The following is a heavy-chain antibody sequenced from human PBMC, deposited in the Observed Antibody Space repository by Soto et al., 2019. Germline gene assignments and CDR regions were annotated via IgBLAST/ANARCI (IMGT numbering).Heavy chain of an antibody. Sequence: ASVKVSCKASGYTFTSYAMHWVRQAPGQRLEWMGWINAGNGNTKYSQKFQGRVTITRDTSASTAYMELSSLRSDDTAVYYCARTGYSSSWAPLRASYYYYYGMDVWGQGTTVTVSS. CDR1: GYTFTSYA. CDR3: ARTGYSSSWAPLRASYYYYYGMDV. J-gene: IGHJ6*02. D-gene: IGHD6-13*01. CDR2: INAGNGNT. V-gene: IGHV1-3*01.